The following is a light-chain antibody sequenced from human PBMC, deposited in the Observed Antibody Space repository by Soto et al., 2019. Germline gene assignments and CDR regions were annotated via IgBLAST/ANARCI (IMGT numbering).Light chain of an antibody. CDR3: QQRSNWPLLT. V-gene: IGKV1-5*03. Sequence: DIKMTKSPSTLYGSVRDRVTITCRASQTISSWLAWYQQNPGKAPKLLIYKASTLKSGVPSRFSGSGSGTDFTLTISSLEPEDFAVYYCQQRSNWPLLTFGGGTKVDIK. CDR1: QTISSW. CDR2: KAS. J-gene: IGKJ4*01.